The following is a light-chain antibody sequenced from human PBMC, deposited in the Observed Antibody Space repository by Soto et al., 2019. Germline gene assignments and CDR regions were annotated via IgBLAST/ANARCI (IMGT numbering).Light chain of an antibody. Sequence: EVVLTQSPVNLSLSPGDRATLSCRASQSISSSYLAWYQQKPGQAPRLLIYGTFNRATGIPDRFSGDGSGKDFTVTINSLEPEDFAVYFCQQCGLSPRTFGQGTKVEV. CDR2: GTF. J-gene: IGKJ1*01. CDR3: QQCGLSPRT. CDR1: QSISSSY. V-gene: IGKV3-20*01.